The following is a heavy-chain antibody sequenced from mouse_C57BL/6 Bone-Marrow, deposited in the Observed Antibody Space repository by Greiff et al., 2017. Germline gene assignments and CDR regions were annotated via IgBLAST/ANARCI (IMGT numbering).Heavy chain of an antibody. V-gene: IGHV1-62-2*01. CDR2: FYPGSGSI. D-gene: IGHD2-3*01. J-gene: IGHJ4*01. CDR1: GYTFTEYT. CDR3: ARHDRWLLPMDY. Sequence: VKLMESGAELVKPGASVKLSCKASGYTFTEYTIHWVKQSSGQGLEWIGWFYPGSGSIKYNEKFKDKATLTADKSSSTVYMELSRLTSEDSAVYFCARHDRWLLPMDYWGQGTSVTVSS.